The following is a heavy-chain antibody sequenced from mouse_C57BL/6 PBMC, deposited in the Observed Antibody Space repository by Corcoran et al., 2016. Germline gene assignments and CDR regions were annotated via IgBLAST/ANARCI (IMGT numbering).Heavy chain of an antibody. CDR3: ARSSYSNHLAWFAY. V-gene: IGHV9-3*01. CDR1: GYTFTTYG. J-gene: IGHJ3*01. Sequence: QIQLVQSGPELKKPGETVKISCKASGYTFTTYGMSWVKQAPGKGLKWMGWINTYSGVPTYADDFKGRFAFSLETSASTAYLQINILKNEDTATYFCARSSYSNHLAWFAYWGQGTLVTVSA. D-gene: IGHD2-5*01. CDR2: INTYSGVP.